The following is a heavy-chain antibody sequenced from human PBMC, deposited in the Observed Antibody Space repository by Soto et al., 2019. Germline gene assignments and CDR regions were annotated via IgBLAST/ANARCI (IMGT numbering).Heavy chain of an antibody. V-gene: IGHV5-51*01. CDR1: GYSFTSYW. CDR2: IYPGDSDT. CDR3: AGTGEYYYDSSGPPNAFDI. J-gene: IGHJ3*02. D-gene: IGHD3-22*01. Sequence: PGESLKISFKGSGYSFTSYWIGWVRQMPGKGLEWMGIIYPGDSDTRYSPSFQGQVTISADKSISTAYLQWSSLKASDTAMYYCAGTGEYYYDSSGPPNAFDIWGQGTMVTVSS.